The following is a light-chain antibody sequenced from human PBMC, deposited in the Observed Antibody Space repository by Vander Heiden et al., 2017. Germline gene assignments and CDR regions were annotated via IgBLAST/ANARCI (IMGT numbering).Light chain of an antibody. V-gene: IGKV4-1*01. CDR2: WAS. CDR1: QSVLYSSNNKNY. J-gene: IGKJ3*01. CDR3: QQYYSTPPIT. Sequence: DIVMTQSPDSLAVSLGERAPINCKSSQSVLYSSNNKNYLAWYQQKPGQPPKLLIYWASTRESGVPDRFSGSGSGTDFTLTISSLQAEDVAVYYCQQYYSTPPITFGPGTKVDIK.